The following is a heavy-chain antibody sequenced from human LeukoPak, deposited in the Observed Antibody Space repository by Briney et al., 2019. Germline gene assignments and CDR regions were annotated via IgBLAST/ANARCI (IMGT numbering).Heavy chain of an antibody. CDR3: AKDHRDIVVVPAAPVDY. CDR1: GFTFSSYA. D-gene: IGHD2-2*01. V-gene: IGHV3-23*01. J-gene: IGHJ4*02. Sequence: GGSLRLSCTASGFTFSSYAMSWVRQAPGKGLEWVSAISGSGGSTYYADSVKGRFTISRDNSKNTLYLQMNSLRAEDTAVYYCAKDHRDIVVVPAAPVDYWGQGTLVTVSS. CDR2: ISGSGGST.